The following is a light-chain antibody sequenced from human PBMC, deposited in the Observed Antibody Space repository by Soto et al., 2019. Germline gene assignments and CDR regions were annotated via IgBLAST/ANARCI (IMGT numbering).Light chain of an antibody. CDR2: DAS. CDR1: QSVSSY. CDR3: QQYDNWPIT. J-gene: IGKJ5*01. Sequence: EIVLTQSPATLSLSPWERATLSCRASQSVSSYLAWYQQKPGQAPRLLIYDASNRATGIPARFSGSGSGTEFTLTISSLQSEDFAVYYCQQYDNWPITFGQGTRLEIK. V-gene: IGKV3-11*01.